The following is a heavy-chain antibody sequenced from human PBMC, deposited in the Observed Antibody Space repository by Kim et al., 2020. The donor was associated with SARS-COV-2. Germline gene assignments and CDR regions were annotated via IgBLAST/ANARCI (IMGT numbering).Heavy chain of an antibody. CDR1: GFTFSSYG. Sequence: GGSLRLSCAASGFTFSSYGMHWVRQAPGKGLEWVAVISYDGSNKYYADSVKGLFTISRDNSKNTLYLQMNSLRAEDTAVYYCAKGDDYGGDYWGQGTLVTVSS. D-gene: IGHD4-17*01. V-gene: IGHV3-30*18. CDR2: ISYDGSNK. J-gene: IGHJ4*02. CDR3: AKGDDYGGDY.